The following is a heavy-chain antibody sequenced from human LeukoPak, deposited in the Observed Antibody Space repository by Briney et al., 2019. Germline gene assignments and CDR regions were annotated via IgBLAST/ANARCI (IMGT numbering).Heavy chain of an antibody. V-gene: IGHV5-51*01. D-gene: IGHD3-10*01. Sequence: GESLKISFKGSGYSFTNYWISWARKMHGKGLEWMGIIYPGDSDTRYSPSVQGQVTISADTSISTAYLQWSSLKTSDTAMYFCATDTSSGGYSWWGQGTLVTVSS. CDR3: ATDTSSGGYSW. CDR2: IYPGDSDT. CDR1: GYSFTNYW. J-gene: IGHJ4*02.